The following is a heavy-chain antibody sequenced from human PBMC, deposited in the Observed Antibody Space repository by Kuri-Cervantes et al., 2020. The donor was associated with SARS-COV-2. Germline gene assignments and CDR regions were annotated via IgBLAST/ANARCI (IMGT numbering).Heavy chain of an antibody. Sequence: GGSLRLSCAASGFTFSNAWMSWVRQAPGKGLEWVGRIKSKTDGGTTDYAAPVQGRFTISRDDSRNTLYLQMNSLKTEDTAVYYCATGSTSGXXXRDFDFWGLGTLVTVSS. CDR2: IKSKTDGGTT. CDR1: GFTFSNAW. CDR3: ATGSTSGXXXRDFDF. J-gene: IGHJ4*02. D-gene: IGHD2-2*01. V-gene: IGHV3-15*01.